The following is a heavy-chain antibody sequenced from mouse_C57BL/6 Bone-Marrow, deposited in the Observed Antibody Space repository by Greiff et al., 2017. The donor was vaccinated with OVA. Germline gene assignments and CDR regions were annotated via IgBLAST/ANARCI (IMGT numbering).Heavy chain of an antibody. V-gene: IGHV5-9-1*02. CDR3: TRMAPYYYGSSYPFGY. J-gene: IGHJ3*01. CDR2: ISSGGDYI. Sequence: EVQLVESGEGLVKPGGSLKLSCAASGFTFSSYAMSWVRQTPEKRLEWVAYISSGGDYIYYADTVKGPFTISRDNARNTLYLQMSSLKSEDTAMYYCTRMAPYYYGSSYPFGYWGQGTLVTVSA. D-gene: IGHD1-1*01. CDR1: GFTFSSYA.